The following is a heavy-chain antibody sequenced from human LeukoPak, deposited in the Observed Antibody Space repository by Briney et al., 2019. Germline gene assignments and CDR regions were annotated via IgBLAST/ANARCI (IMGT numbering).Heavy chain of an antibody. V-gene: IGHV3-23*01. CDR2: ISGSGGSV. CDR1: GFIFCSYA. D-gene: IGHD3-10*01. CDR3: AKGLYYYGSGSMGDY. Sequence: PGGSLRLFFAASGFIFCSYAMIWVRPAPGKGLEWVSGISGSGGSVYYADSVKGRFTISRDDSKNTLFLQMKSLRADDTAVYYCAKGLYYYGSGSMGDYRGQGTLVTVSS. J-gene: IGHJ4*02.